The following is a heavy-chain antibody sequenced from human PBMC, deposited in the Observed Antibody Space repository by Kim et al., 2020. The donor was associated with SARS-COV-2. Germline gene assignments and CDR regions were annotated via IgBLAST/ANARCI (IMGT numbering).Heavy chain of an antibody. CDR2: INPDGSDK. CDR1: GFTFSNQW. CDR3: ARAEI. V-gene: IGHV3-7*01. Sequence: GGSLRLSCAASGFTFSNQWMSWVRQAPQKGLEWVANINPDGSDKSYVDSVKGRFTISRDNDKNSLYLQMDSLRAEDTAVYYCARAEIWGQGTLVTVSS. J-gene: IGHJ4*02.